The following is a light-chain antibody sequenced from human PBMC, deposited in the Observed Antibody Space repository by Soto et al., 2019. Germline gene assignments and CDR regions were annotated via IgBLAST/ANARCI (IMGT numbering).Light chain of an antibody. CDR1: QSVSSS. J-gene: IGKJ1*01. V-gene: IGKV3-15*01. Sequence: EIVMTQSPATLSVSPGERATLSCRASQSVSSSLAWYQQKPGQAPRLLIYGASTRATGIPARFSGSGSGTEFTLTISSLQPDDLATYYCLQYQSYWTFGQGTKVEVK. CDR3: LQYQSYWT. CDR2: GAS.